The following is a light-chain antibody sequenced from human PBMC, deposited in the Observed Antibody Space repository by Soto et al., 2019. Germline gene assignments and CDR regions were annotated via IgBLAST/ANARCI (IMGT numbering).Light chain of an antibody. J-gene: IGKJ1*01. CDR3: LQDYGDSWT. CDR2: AAS. CDR1: RDVGSD. Sequence: QMTQSPSSLSASVGEKIIITCRASRDVGSDVSWNQQKPGQAPKLLIYAASNLYTGVPSRFSGSRSGTEFTLTISSLQPEDFASYYCLQDYGDSWTFGQGTKVEIE. V-gene: IGKV1-6*01.